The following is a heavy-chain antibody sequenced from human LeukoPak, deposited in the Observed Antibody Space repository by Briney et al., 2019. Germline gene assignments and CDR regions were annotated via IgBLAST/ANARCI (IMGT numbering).Heavy chain of an antibody. Sequence: GGSLRLSCAASGFTLITYWMTWVRQAPGKGLEWVANINQDGSEKYYVGSVKGRFTISRDNARNSLYLQMNSLRAEDTAVYYCASALRIYYYFDYWGQGTLVTVSS. CDR1: GFTLITYW. V-gene: IGHV3-7*03. D-gene: IGHD1-26*01. CDR2: INQDGSEK. CDR3: ASALRIYYYFDY. J-gene: IGHJ4*02.